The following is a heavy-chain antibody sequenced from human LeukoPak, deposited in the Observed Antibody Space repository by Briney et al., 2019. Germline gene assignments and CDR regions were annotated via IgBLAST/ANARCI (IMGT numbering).Heavy chain of an antibody. CDR2: ISWDGGST. J-gene: IGHJ3*02. D-gene: IGHD3-22*01. V-gene: IGHV3-43D*03. Sequence: PGGSLRLSCAASGYTFNDYAMHCFRQAPRKGLQWVSLISWDGGSTYYADSVKGRFTISRDNSKNSLYLQMNSLRAEDTALYYCAKDRVSYYYDSAFDIWGQGTMVTVSS. CDR3: AKDRVSYYYDSAFDI. CDR1: GYTFNDYA.